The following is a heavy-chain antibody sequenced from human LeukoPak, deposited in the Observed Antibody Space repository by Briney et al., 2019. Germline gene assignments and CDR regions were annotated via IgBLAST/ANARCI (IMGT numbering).Heavy chain of an antibody. D-gene: IGHD1-7*01. CDR2: INPNSGGT. Sequence: ASVKVSCKASGYTFTGYYMHWVRQAPGQGLEWMGWINPNSGGTNYAQKFQGRVTMTRDASISTAYMELSRLRTDDTAVYYCARGDRLNWNYPFDYWGQGTLVTVSS. CDR1: GYTFTGYY. CDR3: ARGDRLNWNYPFDY. V-gene: IGHV1-2*02. J-gene: IGHJ4*02.